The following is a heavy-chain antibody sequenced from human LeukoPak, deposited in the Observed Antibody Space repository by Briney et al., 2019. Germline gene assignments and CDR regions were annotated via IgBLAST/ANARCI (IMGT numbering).Heavy chain of an antibody. CDR2: ISSSSSYI. D-gene: IGHD1-1*01. Sequence: KTGGSLRLSCAASGFTFSSYWMSWVRQAPGKGLEWVSSISSSSSYIYYADSVKGRFTISRDNAKNSLYLQMNSLRAEDTAVYYCARDIDWNDVTIKYFDYWGQGTLVTVSS. CDR1: GFTFSSYW. V-gene: IGHV3-21*01. CDR3: ARDIDWNDVTIKYFDY. J-gene: IGHJ4*02.